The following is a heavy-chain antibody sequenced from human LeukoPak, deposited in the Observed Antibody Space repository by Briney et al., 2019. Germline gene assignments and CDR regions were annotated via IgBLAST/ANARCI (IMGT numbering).Heavy chain of an antibody. J-gene: IGHJ4*02. V-gene: IGHV3-30*18. D-gene: IGHD5/OR15-5a*01. CDR3: AKEGQRGSYGVYYYYQ. Sequence: GRSLRLSCAASRFTSRGDGMQWVRPAPGKRPEGGAVISNDETTKYYTDPMKGRFPISRDNSKHMVYLQMNSLRVEDTAVYYCAKEGQRGSYGVYYYYQWGQGTLVTVSS. CDR1: RFTSRGDG. CDR2: ISNDETTK.